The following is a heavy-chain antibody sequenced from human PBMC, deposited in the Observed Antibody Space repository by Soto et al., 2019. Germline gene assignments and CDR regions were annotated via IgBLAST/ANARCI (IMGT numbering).Heavy chain of an antibody. CDR2: ISSSSSTI. J-gene: IGHJ3*02. CDR3: ARDIEQQGDAFDI. CDR1: GFTFSSYS. Sequence: GSLRLSCAASGFTFSSYSMNWVRQAPGKGLEWVSYISSSSSTIYYADSVKGRFTISRDNAKNSLYLQMNSLRAEDTAVYYCARDIEQQGDAFDIWGQGTMVT. D-gene: IGHD6-13*01. V-gene: IGHV3-48*01.